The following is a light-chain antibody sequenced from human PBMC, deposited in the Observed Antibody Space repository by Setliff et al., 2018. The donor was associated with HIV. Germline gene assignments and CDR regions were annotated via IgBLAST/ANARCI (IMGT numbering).Light chain of an antibody. CDR2: SSN. CDR1: SSNIGSNT. Sequence: VLTQPPSASGTPGQRVTISCSGSSSNIGSNTVNWYQQLPGTAPKLLMYSSNERPSGVPDRFSGSKSGTSASLAISGLQSEDEADYYCAAWDDRLTGYVFGTGTKVTVL. J-gene: IGLJ1*01. CDR3: AAWDDRLTGYV. V-gene: IGLV1-44*01.